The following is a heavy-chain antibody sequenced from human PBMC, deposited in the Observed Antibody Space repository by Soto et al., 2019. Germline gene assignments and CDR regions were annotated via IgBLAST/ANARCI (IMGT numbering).Heavy chain of an antibody. CDR3: AKATRGGAATLIRDY. D-gene: IGHD6-13*01. CDR2: ISGSGGST. Sequence: EVQLLESGGGWVQPGGSLRLSCAAAGFTFSIYAMSWVRQAAGKGLEWVSAISGSGGSTYYADSVKGRFTISRDNSKNTLYLQMNSLRADDTAVYYCAKATRGGAATLIRDYWGQGTLVTVSS. CDR1: GFTFSIYA. J-gene: IGHJ4*02. V-gene: IGHV3-23*01.